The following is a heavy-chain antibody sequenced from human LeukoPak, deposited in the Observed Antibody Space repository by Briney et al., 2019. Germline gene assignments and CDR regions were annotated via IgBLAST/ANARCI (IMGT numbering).Heavy chain of an antibody. D-gene: IGHD5-24*01. Sequence: GGSLRLSCAASGFIFSSYAMSWVRQAPGKGLDWEWVSGISGSGGSTNYADSVKGRFTISRDNSKNTLYLQMDSLRAEDTAVYYCAKDRDGYNPSNFDYWGQGTLVAVSS. CDR3: AKDRDGYNPSNFDY. V-gene: IGHV3-23*01. J-gene: IGHJ4*02. CDR2: ISGSGGST. CDR1: GFIFSSYA.